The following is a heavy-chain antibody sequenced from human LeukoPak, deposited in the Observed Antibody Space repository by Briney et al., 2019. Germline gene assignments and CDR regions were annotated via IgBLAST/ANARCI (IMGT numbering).Heavy chain of an antibody. J-gene: IGHJ5*02. CDR1: GFTVSSNY. Sequence: GGSLRLSCAASGFTVSSNYMSWVRQAPGKGLEWVSVIYSGGSTYYADSVKGRFTISRDNSKNTLYLQMTSLRAEDTAVYYCARASGSGYYFGWFDPWGQGTLVTVSS. CDR2: IYSGGST. D-gene: IGHD3-22*01. V-gene: IGHV3-53*01. CDR3: ARASGSGYYFGWFDP.